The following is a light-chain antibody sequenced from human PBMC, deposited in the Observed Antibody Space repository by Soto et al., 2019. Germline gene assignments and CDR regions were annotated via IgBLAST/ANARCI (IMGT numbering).Light chain of an antibody. CDR2: EVS. Sequence: QSALTQPPSASWSPGQSVTISCTGTSSDVGGYNYVSWYQPHPGKDPKVMIYEVSKRPSGVPDRFAVSKSGNTAYLTVSGLQAEDEADYYCSSYAGSNLVFGGGTKVTVL. V-gene: IGLV2-8*01. CDR1: SSDVGGYNY. J-gene: IGLJ2*01. CDR3: SSYAGSNLV.